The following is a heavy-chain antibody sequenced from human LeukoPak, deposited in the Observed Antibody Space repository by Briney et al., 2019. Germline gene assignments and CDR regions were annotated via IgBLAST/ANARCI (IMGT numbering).Heavy chain of an antibody. J-gene: IGHJ4*02. D-gene: IGHD6-19*01. Sequence: GGSLRLSCAASAFPFSSYGMHWVRQAPGKGLEWVAVIWYDGSNKYYADSVKGRFTISRDNSKNTLYLQMNSLRAEDTAVYYCARDHSSGWYSDYFDYWGQGTLVTVSS. CDR2: IWYDGSNK. V-gene: IGHV3-33*08. CDR3: ARDHSSGWYSDYFDY. CDR1: AFPFSSYG.